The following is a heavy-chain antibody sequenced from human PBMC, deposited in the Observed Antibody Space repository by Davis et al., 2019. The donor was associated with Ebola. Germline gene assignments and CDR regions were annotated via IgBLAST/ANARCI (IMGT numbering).Heavy chain of an antibody. CDR1: GYTFTSYA. CDR2: INAGNGNT. Sequence: AASVKVSCKASGYTFTSYAMHWVRQAPGQRLEWMGWINAGNGNTKYSQKFQGRVTITRDTSASTAYMELSSLRSEDTAVYYCARGPSEYSSSPRKNWFDPWGQGTLVTVSS. V-gene: IGHV1-3*01. J-gene: IGHJ5*02. CDR3: ARGPSEYSSSPRKNWFDP. D-gene: IGHD6-6*01.